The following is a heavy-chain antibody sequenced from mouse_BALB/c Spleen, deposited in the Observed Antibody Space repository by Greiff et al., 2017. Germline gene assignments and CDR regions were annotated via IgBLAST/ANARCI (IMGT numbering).Heavy chain of an antibody. Sequence: QVQLKQSGAELVRPGASVTLSCKASGYTFTDYEMHWVKQTPVHGLEWIGAIDPETGGTAYNQKFKGKATLTADKSSSTAYMELRSLTSEDSAVYYCDGYYYFDYWGQGTTLTVSS. V-gene: IGHV1-15*01. CDR3: DGYYYFDY. J-gene: IGHJ2*01. D-gene: IGHD2-3*01. CDR1: GYTFTDYE. CDR2: IDPETGGT.